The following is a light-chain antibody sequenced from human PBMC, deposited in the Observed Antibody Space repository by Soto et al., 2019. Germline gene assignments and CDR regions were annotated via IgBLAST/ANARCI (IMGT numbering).Light chain of an antibody. CDR2: GAS. V-gene: IGKV3-20*01. J-gene: IGKJ1*01. CDR3: QQYISSPWA. CDR1: QTVSSN. Sequence: EIVLTQSPVTLSLSPGERSTLSCRASQTVSSNLAWYQQKPGQAPRLLIYGASYRAAGIPDRFSGSGSGTDFTLTISRLEPEDFAVYYCQQYISSPWAFGQGTKVDIK.